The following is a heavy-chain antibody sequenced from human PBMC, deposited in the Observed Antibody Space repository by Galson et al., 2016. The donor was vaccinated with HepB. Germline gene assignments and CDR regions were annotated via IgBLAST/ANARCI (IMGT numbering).Heavy chain of an antibody. CDR3: AVSSGWRPEFDY. CDR1: GFTFSSYG. D-gene: IGHD6-19*01. CDR2: IWYDGSNK. J-gene: IGHJ4*02. Sequence: SLRLSCAASGFTFSSYGMHWVRQAPGKGLEWVAVIWYDGSNKYYADSVKGRFTISRDNSKNTLYLRMNSLRAEDTAVYYCAVSSGWRPEFDYWGQGTLVTVSS. V-gene: IGHV3-33*01.